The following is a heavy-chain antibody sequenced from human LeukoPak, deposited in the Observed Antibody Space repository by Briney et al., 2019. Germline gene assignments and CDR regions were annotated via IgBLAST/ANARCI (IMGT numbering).Heavy chain of an antibody. CDR2: ISTTSSNI. V-gene: IGHV3-48*02. D-gene: IGHD3-3*01. CDR3: SRDGGFWSAYPLDY. Sequence: PGGSLRLSCAASGFTFSSYWMNWVRQAPGKGLEWVSYISTTSSNIYYADSVEGRFTISRDNAKNLLYLQMDSLRDEDTAVYYCSRDGGFWSAYPLDYWGQGTLVTVSA. CDR1: GFTFSSYW. J-gene: IGHJ4*02.